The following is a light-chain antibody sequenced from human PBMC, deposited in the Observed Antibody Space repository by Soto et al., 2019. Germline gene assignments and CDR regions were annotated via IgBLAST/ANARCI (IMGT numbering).Light chain of an antibody. Sequence: EIVLTQSPGTLSLSPGERATLSCSASHIFSNNYLAWYQQKPGQAPRLLIYGASTRATGIPARFSGSGSGTEFTLTISSLQSEDFAVYYCQQYNNWPPMITFGPGTKVDIK. CDR2: GAS. CDR3: QQYNNWPPMIT. V-gene: IGKV3-15*01. J-gene: IGKJ3*01. CDR1: HIFSNN.